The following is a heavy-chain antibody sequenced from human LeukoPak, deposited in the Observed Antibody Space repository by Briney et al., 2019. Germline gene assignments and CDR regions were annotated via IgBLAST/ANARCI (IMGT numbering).Heavy chain of an antibody. CDR3: AKDKGREGDY. CDR1: GFTFSNYG. J-gene: IGHJ4*02. Sequence: PGRSLRLSCAASGFTFSNYGMHWVRQAQGKGLEWVAVISSDGSEEYYADSVKGRFTISRDNSKNALYLQMNSLRVEDTAVYYCAKDKGREGDYWGQGNLVTVSS. V-gene: IGHV3-30*18. D-gene: IGHD1-26*01. CDR2: ISSDGSEE.